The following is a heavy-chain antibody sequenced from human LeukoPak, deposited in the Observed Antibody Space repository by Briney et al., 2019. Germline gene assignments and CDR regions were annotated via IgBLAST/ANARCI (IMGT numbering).Heavy chain of an antibody. V-gene: IGHV1-24*01. D-gene: IGHD3-10*01. CDR1: GYTLTELS. J-gene: IGHJ3*02. Sequence: ASVKVSCKVSGYTLTELSMHWVRQAPGKGLEWMGVFDPEDGETIYAQKFQGRVTMTEDTSTDTAYMELSSLRSEDTAVYYCASTITMVRGVSNAFDIWGQGTMVTVSS. CDR2: FDPEDGET. CDR3: ASTITMVRGVSNAFDI.